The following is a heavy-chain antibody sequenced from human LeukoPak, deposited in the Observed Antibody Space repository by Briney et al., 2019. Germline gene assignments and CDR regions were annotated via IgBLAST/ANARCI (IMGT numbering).Heavy chain of an antibody. J-gene: IGHJ4*02. V-gene: IGHV4-30-2*01. CDR3: ARDQQPGGFHY. Sequence: SETLSLTCTVSGGSISSGGYYWSWIRQTPGKGLEWIGYIYHSGGTYYNPSLKSRVTISVDRSKNQFSLKLSSVTAADTAVYYCARDQQPGGFHYWGQGTLVTVSS. CDR1: GGSISSGGYY. D-gene: IGHD6-13*01. CDR2: IYHSGGT.